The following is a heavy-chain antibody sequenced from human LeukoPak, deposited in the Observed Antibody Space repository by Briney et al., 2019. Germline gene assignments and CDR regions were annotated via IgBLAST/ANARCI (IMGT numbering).Heavy chain of an antibody. CDR1: GFTFSRYW. Sequence: GGSLRLSCAASGFTFSRYWMTWVRQAPGKGLERVAYIKQEGSEKYYVDSVKGRFTISRDNAKNSVYLQMNSLRAEDTAVYYCARSESTMTTWSMDYWGQGILVTVSS. J-gene: IGHJ4*02. D-gene: IGHD4-17*01. CDR2: IKQEGSEK. V-gene: IGHV3-7*01. CDR3: ARSESTMTTWSMDY.